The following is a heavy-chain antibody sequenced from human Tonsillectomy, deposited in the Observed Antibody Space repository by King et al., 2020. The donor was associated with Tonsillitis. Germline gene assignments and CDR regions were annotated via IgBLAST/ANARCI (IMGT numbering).Heavy chain of an antibody. D-gene: IGHD3-9*01. J-gene: IGHJ4*02. CDR3: ARVSGDYDILTGFGY. CDR1: GYTFSSYG. Sequence: VQLVQSGAEVKKPGASVKVSCKASGYTFSSYGISWVRQAPGQGLEWMGWISTYNGNTNYAQKLQGRVTMTTDTSTTTAYMELRSLRSEDTAVYYCARVSGDYDILTGFGYWGQGTLVTVSS. V-gene: IGHV1-18*04. CDR2: ISTYNGNT.